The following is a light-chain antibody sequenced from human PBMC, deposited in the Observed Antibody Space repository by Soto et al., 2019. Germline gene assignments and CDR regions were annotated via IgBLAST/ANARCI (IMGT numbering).Light chain of an antibody. J-gene: IGKJ1*01. V-gene: IGKV1-12*01. Sequence: DIQMTQSPSSGSASVGDSVTITFRASQGVSDWVAWYQQKPGEAPKLLIYGSSSLLSGVPSRFSGTRSGTDFTLTISSLQPEDFATYYCQQANSYPWTFGQGTKV. CDR2: GSS. CDR3: QQANSYPWT. CDR1: QGVSDW.